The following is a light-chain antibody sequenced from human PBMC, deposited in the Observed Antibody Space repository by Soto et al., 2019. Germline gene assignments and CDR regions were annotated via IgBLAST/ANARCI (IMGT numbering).Light chain of an antibody. CDR1: QSVGSN. J-gene: IGKJ2*01. CDR2: GAS. CDR3: QQYTNWPYT. V-gene: IGKV3-15*01. Sequence: EIVMTQSPATLSVSPGERASLSCRASQSVGSNLAWYQQTAGQAPRLLIYGASTRATGIPARFSGSGSGTEFTLTISRLQSEDFAVYSCQQYTNWPYTFGQGTQLEIK.